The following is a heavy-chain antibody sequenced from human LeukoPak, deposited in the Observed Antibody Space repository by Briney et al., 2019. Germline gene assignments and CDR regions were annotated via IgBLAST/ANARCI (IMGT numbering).Heavy chain of an antibody. CDR3: ASVEQLGNWFDP. D-gene: IGHD6-13*01. Sequence: KPSGTLSLTCAVSGGSFSSGNWWNWVRQPPGKGLEWIGQIYPSGSTNYNPSLKSRVTISVDTSKNQFSLKLSSVTAADTAVYYCASVEQLGNWFDPWGQGTLVTVSS. CDR2: IYPSGST. CDR1: GGSFSSGNW. J-gene: IGHJ5*02. V-gene: IGHV4-4*02.